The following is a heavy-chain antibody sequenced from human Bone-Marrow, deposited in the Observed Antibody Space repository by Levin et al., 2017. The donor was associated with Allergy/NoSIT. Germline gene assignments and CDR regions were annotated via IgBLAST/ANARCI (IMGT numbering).Heavy chain of an antibody. J-gene: IGHJ3*02. Sequence: GGSLRLSCAASGFTFSSYWMSWVRQAPGKGLEWVANIKQDGSEKYYVDSVKGRFTISRDNAKNSLYLQMNSLRAEDTAVYYCASRSRSLGITMVQGVDAFDIWGQGTMVTVSS. CDR2: IKQDGSEK. D-gene: IGHD3-10*01. V-gene: IGHV3-7*01. CDR3: ASRSRSLGITMVQGVDAFDI. CDR1: GFTFSSYW.